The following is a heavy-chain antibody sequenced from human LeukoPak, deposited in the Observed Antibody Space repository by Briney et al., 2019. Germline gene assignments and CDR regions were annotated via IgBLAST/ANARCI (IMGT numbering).Heavy chain of an antibody. V-gene: IGHV3-7*01. J-gene: IGHJ4*02. Sequence: GGSLRLSCAASGVTFSSYWMSWVRQPPGKGLEWVANTKQDGSEIYYVDSVKGRFTISRDNAKNSLYLQMNSLRAEDTAVYYCIVAATARGGVDYWGQGTLVTVSS. D-gene: IGHD2-15*01. CDR3: IVAATARGGVDY. CDR2: TKQDGSEI. CDR1: GVTFSSYW.